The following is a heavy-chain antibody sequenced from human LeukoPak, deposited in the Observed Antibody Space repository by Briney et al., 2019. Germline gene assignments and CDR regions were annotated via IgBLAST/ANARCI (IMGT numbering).Heavy chain of an antibody. J-gene: IGHJ6*02. CDR3: ARVAYYDSWPYSYGMDV. V-gene: IGHV4-59*01. CDR2: IYYSGST. CDR1: GGSISSYY. Sequence: SETLSLTCTVSGGSISSYYWSWIRQPPGKGLEWIGYIYYSGSTNYNPSLKSRVTISVDTSKNQFSLKLSSVTAADTAVYYCARVAYYDSWPYSYGMDVWGQGTTVTVSS. D-gene: IGHD3-3*01.